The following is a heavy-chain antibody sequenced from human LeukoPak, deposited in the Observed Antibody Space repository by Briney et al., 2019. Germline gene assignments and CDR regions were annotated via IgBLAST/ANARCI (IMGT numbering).Heavy chain of an antibody. CDR1: GYTFTSYD. Sequence: ASVKVSCKASGYTFTSYDINWVRQATGQGLEWMGWMNPNSGNTGYAQKFQGRVTMTRNTSISTAYMELSSLRSEDTAVYYCARMMLRGINLHYYYYGMDVWGQGTTVTVSS. CDR2: MNPNSGNT. CDR3: ARMMLRGINLHYYYYGMDV. J-gene: IGHJ6*02. D-gene: IGHD2-15*01. V-gene: IGHV1-8*01.